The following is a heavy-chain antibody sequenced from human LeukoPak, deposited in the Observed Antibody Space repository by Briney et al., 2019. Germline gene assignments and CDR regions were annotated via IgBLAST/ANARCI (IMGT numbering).Heavy chain of an antibody. CDR1: GGSFFGYY. CDR2: INHSGST. V-gene: IGHV4-34*01. Sequence: SETLSPTCAVYGGSFFGYYWSWIRQPPGKGLEWIGEINHSGSTNYNPSLKSRVTISVDTSKDQFSLKLSSVTAADTAVYYCARGHSSNLDGQRRTNEYWGQGTPVTVSS. J-gene: IGHJ4*02. D-gene: IGHD6-13*01. CDR3: ARGHSSNLDGQRRTNEY.